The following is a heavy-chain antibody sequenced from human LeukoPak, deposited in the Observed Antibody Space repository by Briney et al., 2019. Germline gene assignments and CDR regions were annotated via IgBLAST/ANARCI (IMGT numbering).Heavy chain of an antibody. V-gene: IGHV3-49*04. J-gene: IGHJ5*02. CDR2: IRSKAYGGTT. D-gene: IGHD6-19*01. CDR3: TRDDTYSSGWFNWFDP. CDR1: GFTFSTHA. Sequence: GGSLRLSCVASGFTFSTHAMSWVRLAPGKGLEWVGFIRSKAYGGTTEYAASVKGRFTISRDDSKSIAYLQMNSLKTEDTAVYYCTRDDTYSSGWFNWFDPWGQGTLVTVSS.